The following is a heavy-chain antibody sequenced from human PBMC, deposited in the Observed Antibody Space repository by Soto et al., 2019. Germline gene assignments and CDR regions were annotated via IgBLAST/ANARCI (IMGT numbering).Heavy chain of an antibody. CDR2: ISGSGSST. J-gene: IGHJ3*02. Sequence: GGSLRLSCAASGFTFSSYAMSWVRQAPGKGLEWVSGISGSGSSTYYADSVKGRFTISRDNSKNTLYLQVNSLRADDTAVYYCARRNWNYGAFDIWGQGAMVTVSS. V-gene: IGHV3-23*01. CDR3: ARRNWNYGAFDI. D-gene: IGHD1-7*01. CDR1: GFTFSSYA.